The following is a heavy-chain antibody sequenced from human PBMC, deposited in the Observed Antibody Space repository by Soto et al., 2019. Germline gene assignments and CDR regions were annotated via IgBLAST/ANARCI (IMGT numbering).Heavy chain of an antibody. CDR1: GYTFTGYD. D-gene: IGHD1-26*01. J-gene: IGHJ4*02. V-gene: IGHV1-8*01. Sequence: QAQLVQSGAEVKKPGASVKVSCKASGYTFTGYDINWVRQATGQGLEWMGWMNPNSGNTCYAQNFQGRVTMTRDNSITTAYMELTRLRDYDSAVYYCAGEKVGTTEIDFWGQGTLVTVSS. CDR3: AGEKVGTTEIDF. CDR2: MNPNSGNT.